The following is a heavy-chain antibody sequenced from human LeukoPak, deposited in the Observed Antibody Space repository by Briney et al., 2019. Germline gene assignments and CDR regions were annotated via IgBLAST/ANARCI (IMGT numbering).Heavy chain of an antibody. D-gene: IGHD3-22*01. CDR3: ARDRVTMIVVVRSHAFDI. J-gene: IGHJ3*02. CDR2: IIPILGIA. CDR1: GGTFSSYA. Sequence: SVKVSCKASGGTFSSYAISWVRQAPGQGLEWMGRIIPILGIANYAQKFQGRVTITADKSTSTAYMELRSLRSDDTAVYYCARDRVTMIVVVRSHAFDIWGQGTMVTVSS. V-gene: IGHV1-69*04.